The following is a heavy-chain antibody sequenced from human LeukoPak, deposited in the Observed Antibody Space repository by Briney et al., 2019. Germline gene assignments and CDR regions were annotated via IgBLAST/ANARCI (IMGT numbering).Heavy chain of an antibody. CDR1: GGSISSSNW. Sequence: SGTLSLTCAVSGGSISSSNWWSWIRQPPGKGLEWIGYIYYIGNTFYNPSLKSRVTISVDTSKNQFSLKLSSVTAADTAVYYCASAYCGGDCTPYWYFDLWGRGTLVTVSS. V-gene: IGHV4-30-4*01. CDR2: IYYIGNT. CDR3: ASAYCGGDCTPYWYFDL. D-gene: IGHD2-21*02. J-gene: IGHJ2*01.